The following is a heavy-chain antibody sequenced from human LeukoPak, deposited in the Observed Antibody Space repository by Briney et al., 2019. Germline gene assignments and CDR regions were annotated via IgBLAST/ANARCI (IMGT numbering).Heavy chain of an antibody. Sequence: RASVKVSCKASGGTFSSYAISWVRQAPGQGPEWMGGIIPIFGTANYAQKFQGRVTIIADESMSTAQMELSSLRSEDTAVYYCTREPHRDFWSGLIFDYWGQGLLVTVSS. V-gene: IGHV1-69*01. J-gene: IGHJ4*02. CDR3: TREPHRDFWSGLIFDY. CDR1: GGTFSSYA. CDR2: IIPIFGTA. D-gene: IGHD3-3*01.